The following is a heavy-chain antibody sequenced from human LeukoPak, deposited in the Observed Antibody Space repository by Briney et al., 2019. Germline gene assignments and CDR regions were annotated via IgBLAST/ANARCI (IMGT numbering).Heavy chain of an antibody. CDR1: GYTFTGYY. V-gene: IGHV1-2*02. Sequence: ASVKVSCTASGYTFTGYYMHWVRQAPGQGLEWMGWINPNSGGTNYAQKFQGRVTMTRDTSISTAYMELSRLRSDDTAVYYCAREERNYYDSSGYLDYWGQGTLVTVSS. D-gene: IGHD3-22*01. J-gene: IGHJ4*02. CDR2: INPNSGGT. CDR3: AREERNYYDSSGYLDY.